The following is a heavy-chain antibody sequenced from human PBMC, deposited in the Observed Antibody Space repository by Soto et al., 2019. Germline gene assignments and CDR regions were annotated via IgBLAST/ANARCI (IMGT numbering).Heavy chain of an antibody. CDR1: GFSFSDYA. D-gene: IGHD3-16*01. Sequence: HPGGSLRLSCTASGFSFSDYAMRWVRQAPGKGMEWVGFIRSRTYGGTTDLAASVKGRCTISRDDSKSIAYLQMNSLQTEDTAVYYCARGGGNYYYYGMDVWGQGTTVTVSS. CDR2: IRSRTYGGTT. J-gene: IGHJ6*02. CDR3: ARGGGNYYYYGMDV. V-gene: IGHV3-49*04.